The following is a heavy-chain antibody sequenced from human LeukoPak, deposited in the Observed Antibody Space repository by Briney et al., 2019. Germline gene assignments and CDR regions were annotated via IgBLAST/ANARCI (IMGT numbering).Heavy chain of an antibody. CDR3: ARGERLGLDS. CDR2: IYSSGHT. D-gene: IGHD6-19*01. CDR1: GGSISGYY. V-gene: IGHV4-59*01. J-gene: IGHJ5*01. Sequence: PSKTLSLTCTVSGGSISGYYWSWIRQPPGKGLEWVGYIYSSGHTNYNPSLKSRVTISGDTSKNQFSLRLISVTAADTAVYYCARGERLGLDSWGQGTLVAVSS.